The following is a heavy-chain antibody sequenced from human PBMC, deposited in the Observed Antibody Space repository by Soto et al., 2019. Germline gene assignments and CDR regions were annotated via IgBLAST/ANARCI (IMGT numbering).Heavy chain of an antibody. J-gene: IGHJ4*02. CDR1: GYTFSSYY. CDR2: INPIGGDT. V-gene: IGHV1-46*03. CDR3: ARGFMYDSMAGGY. D-gene: IGHD3-22*01. Sequence: QVQLVQSGAEVKKPGASVKVSCKASGYTFSSYYMHWVRQAPGQGLEWMGIINPIGGDTSYSQKFQGRVTLTRDTSTSTVYMELSSLRYDDTAVYYCARGFMYDSMAGGYWGQGTLVTVSS.